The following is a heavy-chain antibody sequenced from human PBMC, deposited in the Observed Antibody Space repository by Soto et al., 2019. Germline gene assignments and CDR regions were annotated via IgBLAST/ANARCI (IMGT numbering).Heavy chain of an antibody. CDR1: GGSFSGYY. J-gene: IGHJ5*02. CDR3: ARGTVVAPTIAAAGLKWFDP. CDR2: INHSGST. V-gene: IGHV4-34*01. D-gene: IGHD6-13*01. Sequence: ASETLSLTCAVYGGSFSGYYWSWIRQPPGKGLEWIGEINHSGSTNYNPSLKSRVTISVDTSKNQFSLKLSSVTAADTAVYYCARGTVVAPTIAAAGLKWFDPWGQGTLVTVSS.